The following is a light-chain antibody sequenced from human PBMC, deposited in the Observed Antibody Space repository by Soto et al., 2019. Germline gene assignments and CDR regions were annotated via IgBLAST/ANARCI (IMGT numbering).Light chain of an antibody. CDR1: QSVLYTSNNKNH. V-gene: IGKV4-1*01. CDR3: HQFYSIPIT. J-gene: IGKJ3*01. Sequence: DIVMTQSPDSLAVSLGERATINCKSSQSVLYTSNNKNHLAWYQQKPGQPPKLLIYWASTRESGVPDRFSGSGSWTDFTLTISSLQAEDVAVYYCHQFYSIPITFGPGTKVDIK. CDR2: WAS.